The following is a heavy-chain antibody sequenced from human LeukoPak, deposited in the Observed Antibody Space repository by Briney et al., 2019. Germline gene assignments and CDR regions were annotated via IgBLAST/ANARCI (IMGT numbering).Heavy chain of an antibody. V-gene: IGHV3-21*01. J-gene: IGHJ4*02. CDR1: RVTFSGYT. Sequence: PGGSLRLPCTASRVTFSGYTMNWVRQAPGKGLEWVSSISSRSSDIYYAASVKGRFTISRDNARNSLYLQMSSLRAEDTAVYYCARALYYDILTGYQTHTYYFDYWGQGTLVTVSS. D-gene: IGHD3-9*01. CDR2: ISSRSSDI. CDR3: ARALYYDILTGYQTHTYYFDY.